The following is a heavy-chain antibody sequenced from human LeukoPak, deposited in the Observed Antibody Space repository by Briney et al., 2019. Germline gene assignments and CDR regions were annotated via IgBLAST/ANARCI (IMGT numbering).Heavy chain of an antibody. CDR3: ATIHEGSLRLGEFVDY. Sequence: ASVKVSCKVSGYTLTELSMHWVRQAPGKGLEWLGGFDPEDGETIYAQKFQGRVTMTEDTSTDTAYMELSSLRSEDTAVYYCATIHEGSLRLGEFVDYWGQGTLVTVSS. J-gene: IGHJ4*02. CDR1: GYTLTELS. CDR2: FDPEDGET. D-gene: IGHD3-16*01. V-gene: IGHV1-24*01.